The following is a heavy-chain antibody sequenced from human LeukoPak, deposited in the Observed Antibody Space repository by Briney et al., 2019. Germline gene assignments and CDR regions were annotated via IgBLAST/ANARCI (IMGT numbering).Heavy chain of an antibody. D-gene: IGHD1-20*01. J-gene: IGHJ4*02. CDR2: IYYSGST. Sequence: SETLSLTCTVSGDSVRGYYWSWIRQPPGKGLEWIGYIYYSGSTNYNPSLESRVTISIDTSKNQFSLKLSSVTAADTAVYYCARVVGNWNVAVFDYWGQGTLVTVSS. CDR1: GDSVRGYY. CDR3: ARVVGNWNVAVFDY. V-gene: IGHV4-59*02.